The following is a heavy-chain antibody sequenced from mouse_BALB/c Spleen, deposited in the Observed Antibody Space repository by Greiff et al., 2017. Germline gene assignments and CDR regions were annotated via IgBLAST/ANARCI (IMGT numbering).Heavy chain of an antibody. CDR2: IYPGGGYT. Sequence: QLKESGAELVRPGTSVKISCKASGYTFTNSWLGWVKQRPGHGLEWIGDIYPGGGYTNYNEKFKGKATLTADTSSSTAYMQLSSLTSEDSAVYFCARREKLGRGAMDYWGQGTSVTVSS. V-gene: IGHV1-63*02. J-gene: IGHJ4*01. CDR3: ARREKLGRGAMDY. CDR1: GYTFTNSW. D-gene: IGHD4-1*01.